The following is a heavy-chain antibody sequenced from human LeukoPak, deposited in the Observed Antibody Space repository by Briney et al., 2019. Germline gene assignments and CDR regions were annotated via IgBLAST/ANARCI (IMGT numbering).Heavy chain of an antibody. Sequence: SETLSLTCAVYGGSLSGYYWSWIRQPPGKGLEWIGEINHSGSTNYNPSLKSRVTISVDTSKNQFSLKLSSVTAADTAVYYCASIAAAGPDYWGQGTLVTVSS. D-gene: IGHD6-13*01. V-gene: IGHV4-34*01. CDR2: INHSGST. CDR3: ASIAAAGPDY. CDR1: GGSLSGYY. J-gene: IGHJ4*02.